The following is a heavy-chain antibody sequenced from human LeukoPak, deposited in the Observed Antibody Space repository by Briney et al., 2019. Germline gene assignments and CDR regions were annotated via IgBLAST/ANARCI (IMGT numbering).Heavy chain of an antibody. CDR2: IDANNGDT. CDR3: ARDPSPVTLYFFDY. CDR1: GYTFRGNY. J-gene: IGHJ4*02. D-gene: IGHD4-11*01. V-gene: IGHV1-2*02. Sequence: ASVKVSCKASGYTFRGNYIHWLRQAPGQGLEWMGWIDANNGDTKSAQKFQGRVTMSRDTSIGTAYMDLSSLSPDDAAVYYCARDPSPVTLYFFDYWGQGTLVTVSS.